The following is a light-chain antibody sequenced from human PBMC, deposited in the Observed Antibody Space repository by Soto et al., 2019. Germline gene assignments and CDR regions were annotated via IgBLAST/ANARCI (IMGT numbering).Light chain of an antibody. CDR2: AAS. J-gene: IGKJ1*01. CDR3: QQSFSSRWT. CDR1: ETISTY. V-gene: IGKV1-39*01. Sequence: DVQMTQSPSSLCASVGDRVTITCRASETISTYLNWYRQKPGKAPELLLYAASSLQSGVPSRFSGSGSGTDFTLTISSLQPADFATYYCQQSFSSRWTFGQGTKVDIK.